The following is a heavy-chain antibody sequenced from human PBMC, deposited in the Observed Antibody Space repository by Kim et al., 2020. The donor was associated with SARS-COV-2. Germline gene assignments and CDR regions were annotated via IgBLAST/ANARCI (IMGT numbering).Heavy chain of an antibody. D-gene: IGHD3-22*01. CDR1: GFTFSSYA. CDR2: ISGSGGST. CDR3: ASLTWYYYDSSGHSLFDY. J-gene: IGHJ4*02. Sequence: GGSLRLSCAASGFTFSSYAMSWVRQAPGKGLEWVSAISGSGGSTYYADSVKGRFTISRDNSKNTLYLQMNSLRAEDTAVYYCASLTWYYYDSSGHSLFDYWGQGTLVTVSS. V-gene: IGHV3-23*01.